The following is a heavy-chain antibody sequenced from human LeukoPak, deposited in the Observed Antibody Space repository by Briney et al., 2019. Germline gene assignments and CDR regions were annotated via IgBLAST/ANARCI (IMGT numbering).Heavy chain of an antibody. CDR3: ARVLVGANYYYYYMDV. V-gene: IGHV4-4*07. CDR1: GGSISSYY. D-gene: IGHD1-26*01. Sequence: SETLSLTCTVSGGSISSYYWSWIRQPAGKGLEWIGRIYTSGNTNYNPSLKSRVTISVDKSKNQFSLKLSSVTAADTAVYYCARVLVGANYYYYYMDVWAKGPRSPSP. J-gene: IGHJ6*03. CDR2: IYTSGNT.